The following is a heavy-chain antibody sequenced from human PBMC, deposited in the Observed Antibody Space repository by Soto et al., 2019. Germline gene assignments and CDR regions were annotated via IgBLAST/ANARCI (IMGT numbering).Heavy chain of an antibody. CDR2: IRSKANSYAT. V-gene: IGHV3-73*02. CDR3: TRPPYDIVGPMKSFPNDY. J-gene: IGHJ4*02. CDR1: GFTFSGSA. Sequence: EVQLVESGGGLVQPGGSLKLSCAASGFTFSGSAMHWVRQASGKGLEWVGRIRSKANSYATAYAASVKGRFTISRDDSKNTAYLQMNSLKTENTAVYYCTRPPYDIVGPMKSFPNDYWGQGTLVTVSS. D-gene: IGHD3-9*01.